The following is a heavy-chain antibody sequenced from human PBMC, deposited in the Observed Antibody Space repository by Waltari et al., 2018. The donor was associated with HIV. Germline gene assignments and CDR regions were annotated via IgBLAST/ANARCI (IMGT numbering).Heavy chain of an antibody. CDR1: GFTFSDYY. CDR3: ARLKYSSGFFDY. J-gene: IGHJ4*02. CDR2: IRNDTDTI. D-gene: IGHD6-19*01. Sequence: QVQLVESGGGLVNPGGSLRLSCATSGFTFSDYYMTWIRQAPGKGLGWGSYIRNDTDTIYYADSVKGRFTISRDNAKNSLYLQMNRLSVEDTAVYYCARLKYSSGFFDYWGQGALVTVSS. V-gene: IGHV3-11*01.